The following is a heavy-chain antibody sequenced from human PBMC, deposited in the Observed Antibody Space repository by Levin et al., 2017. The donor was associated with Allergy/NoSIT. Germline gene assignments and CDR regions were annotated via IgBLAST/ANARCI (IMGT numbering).Heavy chain of an antibody. J-gene: IGHJ4*02. CDR3: AKERQWLVRGYFDY. Sequence: GESLKISCAASGFTFSSYAMSWVRQAPGKGLEWVSAISGSGGTTYYADSVKGRFTISRDNSKNTLYLQMNSLRAEDTTVYYCAKERQWLVRGYFDYWGEGTLVTVSS. CDR1: GFTFSSYA. CDR2: ISGSGGTT. D-gene: IGHD6-19*01. V-gene: IGHV3-23*01.